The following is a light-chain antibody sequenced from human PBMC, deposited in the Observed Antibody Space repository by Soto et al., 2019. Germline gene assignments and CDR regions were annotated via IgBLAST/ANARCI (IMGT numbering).Light chain of an antibody. J-gene: IGLJ2*01. CDR2: DVS. CDR3: CSYAGSYTVV. V-gene: IGLV2-11*01. Sequence: QSALTQPRSVSGSPGQSVTISCTGTSSDVGGYNYVSWYQQHPGKAPKLMIYDVSKRPSGVPDRFSGSKSGNTASLTISGLQAEDEADYYGCSYAGSYTVVFGGGTKLTV. CDR1: SSDVGGYNY.